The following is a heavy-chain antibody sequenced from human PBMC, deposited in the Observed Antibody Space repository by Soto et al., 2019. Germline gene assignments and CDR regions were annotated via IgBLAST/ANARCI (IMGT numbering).Heavy chain of an antibody. V-gene: IGHV4-30-2*01. CDR1: GGSISSGGYS. D-gene: IGHD2-8*01. Sequence: QLQLQESGSGLVKPSQTLSLTCAVSGGSISSGGYSWSWIRQPPGKGLEWIGYIYHSGSTYYNPSIKSRVTISVDRSKNQFSLKLISVTAADTAVYYCARGPPNTYWGQGTLVTVSS. CDR3: ARGPPNTY. J-gene: IGHJ4*02. CDR2: IYHSGST.